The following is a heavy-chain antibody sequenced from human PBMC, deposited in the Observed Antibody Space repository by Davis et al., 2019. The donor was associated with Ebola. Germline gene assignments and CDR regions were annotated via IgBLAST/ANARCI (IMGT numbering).Heavy chain of an antibody. D-gene: IGHD3-3*01. J-gene: IGHJ6*02. CDR2: ISGDGGST. CDR1: GFTFDDYA. V-gene: IGHV3-43*02. CDR3: ANLGDFWSGYYYYYYGMDV. Sequence: PGGSLRLSCAASGFTFDDYAMHWVRQAPGKGLEWVSLISGDGGSTYYADSVKGRFTISRDNSKNSLYLQMNSLRTEDTALHYCANLGDFWSGYYYYYYGMDVWGQGTTVTVSS.